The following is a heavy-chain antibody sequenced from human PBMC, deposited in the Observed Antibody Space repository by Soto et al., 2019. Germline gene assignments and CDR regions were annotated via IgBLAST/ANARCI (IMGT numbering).Heavy chain of an antibody. Sequence: PSETLSLTCTVSGGSISSGDYYWSWIRQPPGKGLEWIGYIYYSGSTYYNPSLKSRVTISVDTSKNQFSLKLSSVTAADTAVYYCARDKPFSGYDLRYYYGMDVWGQGTTVTVSS. CDR1: GGSISSGDYY. CDR2: IYYSGST. J-gene: IGHJ6*02. V-gene: IGHV4-30-4*01. CDR3: ARDKPFSGYDLRYYYGMDV. D-gene: IGHD5-12*01.